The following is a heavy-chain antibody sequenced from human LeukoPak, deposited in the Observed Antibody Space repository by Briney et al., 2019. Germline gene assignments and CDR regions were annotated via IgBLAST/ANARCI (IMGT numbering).Heavy chain of an antibody. Sequence: SETLSLTCSVSNGSISSSRYYWSWIRQPPGKGLEWIGYVYYTGSTNYNPSLKSRVTISIDTSKNQFSLRLNSVTAADTAMYYCAKSGGYGLIDYWGQGTLVTVSS. CDR1: NGSISSSRYY. CDR3: AKSGGYGLIDY. V-gene: IGHV4-61*05. CDR2: VYYTGST. J-gene: IGHJ4*02. D-gene: IGHD1-26*01.